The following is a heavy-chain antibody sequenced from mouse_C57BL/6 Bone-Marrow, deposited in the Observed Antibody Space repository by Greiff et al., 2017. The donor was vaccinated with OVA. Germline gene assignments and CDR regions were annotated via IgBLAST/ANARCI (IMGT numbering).Heavy chain of an antibody. CDR2: FNPNNGGT. Sequence: VHVKQSGPELVKPGASVKIPCKASGYTFTDYNMDWVKQSHGKSLEWIGDFNPNNGGTIYNQKFKGKATLTVDKSSSTAYMELRSLTSEDTAVYYCARGGGYYYFDYWGQGTTLTVSS. V-gene: IGHV1-18*01. J-gene: IGHJ2*01. D-gene: IGHD2-3*01. CDR3: ARGGGYYYFDY. CDR1: GYTFTDYN.